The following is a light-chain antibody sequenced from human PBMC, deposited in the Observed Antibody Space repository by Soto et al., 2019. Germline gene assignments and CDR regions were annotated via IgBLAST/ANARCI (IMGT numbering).Light chain of an antibody. J-gene: IGKJ3*01. Sequence: DIQMTQSPSSLSASVGDRVTITCRASQGISNYLAWYQQKPGKVPKLLIYAASTLQSGVPSRFSGSGSGTDFTLTISSLQPEDVATYYCQKYNSAPIFTFGPVTKVDIK. CDR3: QKYNSAPIFT. V-gene: IGKV1-27*01. CDR1: QGISNY. CDR2: AAS.